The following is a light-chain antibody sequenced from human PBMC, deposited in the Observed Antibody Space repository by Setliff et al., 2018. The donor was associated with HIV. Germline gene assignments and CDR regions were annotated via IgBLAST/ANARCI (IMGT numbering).Light chain of an antibody. CDR3: QQLNSYPRT. V-gene: IGKV1-9*01. J-gene: IGKJ4*01. CDR2: AAS. CDR1: QGLSSY. Sequence: DIQLTQSPSFLSASVGDRVTITCRASQGLSSYLAWYQQNPGKAPKLLIYAASTLQSGVPSRFSGSGSGTEFTLTISSLQPEDFATYYCQQLNSYPRTFGGGTKVDIK.